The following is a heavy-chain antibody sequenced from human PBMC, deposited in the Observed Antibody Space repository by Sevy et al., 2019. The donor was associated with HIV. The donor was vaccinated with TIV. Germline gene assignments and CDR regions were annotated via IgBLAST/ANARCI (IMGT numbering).Heavy chain of an antibody. V-gene: IGHV3-21*06. CDR3: ARGPPDGSYDYFDS. CDR2: ISGLSNYI. Sequence: GGSLRLSCAASGFTFSTYNMNWVRQAPGKGLEWVSSISGLSNYINYADSMKGRFTISRDNAKNTLNLQMNSLRGGDTAVYFCARGPPDGSYDYFDSWGQGILVTVSS. D-gene: IGHD3-10*01. CDR1: GFTFSTYN. J-gene: IGHJ4*02.